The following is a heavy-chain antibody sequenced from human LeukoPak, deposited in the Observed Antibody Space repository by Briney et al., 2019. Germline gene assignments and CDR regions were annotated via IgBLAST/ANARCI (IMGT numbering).Heavy chain of an antibody. V-gene: IGHV3-21*01. J-gene: IGHJ4*02. Sequence: PVRSLRLSCAASGFTFRSYSMNWVRQAPGKGGECVSSISSTSSYIYYADSVKGRFTITRDNAKSSLYLQMNSLRAEDTAVYYCARDKEGDYWAQGTLVTVSS. CDR3: ARDKEGDY. CDR1: GFTFRSYS. CDR2: ISSTSSYI.